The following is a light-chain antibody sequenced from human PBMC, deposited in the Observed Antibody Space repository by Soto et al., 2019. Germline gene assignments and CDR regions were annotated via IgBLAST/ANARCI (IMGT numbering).Light chain of an antibody. J-gene: IGLJ2*01. CDR3: GTWDSSLSEV. V-gene: IGLV1-51*01. CDR2: DNN. Sequence: SVLTQPPSVSAAPGQKVTISCSGSSSNIGNNYVSWYQQLPGTAPKLLIYDNNKRPSGIPDRFSGSKSGTSATLGITGLQTGDEADYYCGTWDSSLSEVFGGGTKVTVL. CDR1: SSNIGNNY.